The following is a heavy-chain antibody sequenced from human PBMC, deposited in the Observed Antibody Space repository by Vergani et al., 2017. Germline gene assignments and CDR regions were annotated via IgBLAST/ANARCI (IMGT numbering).Heavy chain of an antibody. Sequence: EVQLLESGGGLVQPGGSLRPSCAASGFTFSSYAMSWVRQAPGKGLEWVSAISGSGGSTYYADSVKGRFTISRDNSKNTLYLQMNSLRAEDTAVYYCAKGRLSSSWSGIDYWGQGTLVTVSS. D-gene: IGHD6-13*01. V-gene: IGHV3-23*01. J-gene: IGHJ4*02. CDR1: GFTFSSYA. CDR2: ISGSGGST. CDR3: AKGRLSSSWSGIDY.